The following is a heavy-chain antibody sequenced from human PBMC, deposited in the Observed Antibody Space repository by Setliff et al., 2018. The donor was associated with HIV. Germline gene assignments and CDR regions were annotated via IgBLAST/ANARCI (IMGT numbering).Heavy chain of an antibody. CDR3: ARYYDSTGSSPLVHFDS. CDR1: GYTFTDFY. CDR2: INTNTGNP. Sequence: ASVKVSCKASGYTFTDFYIHWVRQAPGQGLEWMGWINTNTGNPMYAQGFTGRFSISRDNARNSLYLQMNSVSVEDTGFYYCARYYDSTGSSPLVHFDSWGQGTLVTVSS. J-gene: IGHJ4*02. V-gene: IGHV7-4-1*02. D-gene: IGHD3-22*01.